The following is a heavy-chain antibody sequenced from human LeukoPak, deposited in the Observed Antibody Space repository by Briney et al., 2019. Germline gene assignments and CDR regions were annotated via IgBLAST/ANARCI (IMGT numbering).Heavy chain of an antibody. CDR1: GFTFSIYA. CDR2: ISGSGVST. Sequence: GGSLRLSCAASGFTFSIYAMSWVRQAPGKGLEWVSVISGSGVSTYHADSVKGRFTISRDNSKNTLYLQMNSLRAEDTTVYYCAKVQGSSWYDIFGLDVWGQGTTVTVSS. CDR3: AKVQGSSWYDIFGLDV. J-gene: IGHJ6*02. V-gene: IGHV3-23*01. D-gene: IGHD6-13*01.